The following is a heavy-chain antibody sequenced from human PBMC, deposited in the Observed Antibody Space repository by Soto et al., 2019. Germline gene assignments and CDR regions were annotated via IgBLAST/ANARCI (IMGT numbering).Heavy chain of an antibody. V-gene: IGHV4-4*02. CDR1: GGSISSSNW. Sequence: SETLSLTCTVSGGSISSSNWWTWVRQAPGKGLEWIGETYHVGIPSYNPSLKGRVSISVDKSNNQFSLKLSSVSAADTAVYYCARHDYYDSSGYYYFDYWGQGTLVTVSS. CDR3: ARHDYYDSSGYYYFDY. CDR2: TYHVGIP. D-gene: IGHD3-22*01. J-gene: IGHJ4*02.